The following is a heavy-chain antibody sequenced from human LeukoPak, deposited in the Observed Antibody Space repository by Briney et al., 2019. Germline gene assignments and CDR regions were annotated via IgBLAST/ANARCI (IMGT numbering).Heavy chain of an antibody. CDR2: IYYSGST. D-gene: IGHD3-22*01. Sequence: PSETLSLTCTVSGGSISSYYWSWIRQPPGKGLEWIGYIYYSGSTNHNPSLKSRVTISVDTSKNQFSLKLISVTAADTAVYYCVETPNYYYDSSGYLRWGQGTLVTVSS. CDR1: GGSISSYY. J-gene: IGHJ1*01. V-gene: IGHV4-59*12. CDR3: VETPNYYYDSSGYLR.